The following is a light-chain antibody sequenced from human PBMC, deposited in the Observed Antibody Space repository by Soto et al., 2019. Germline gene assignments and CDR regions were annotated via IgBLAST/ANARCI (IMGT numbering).Light chain of an antibody. CDR1: SSNIGSNT. V-gene: IGLV1-44*01. Sequence: QSVLTQPPSASGTPGQRVTISCSGSSSNIGSNTVNWYQQLPGTAPKLLIYSDNQRPSGVPDRFSGSKSGTSVSLAISGLQSEDEADYYCAAWDDSLHGVVFGGGTKLTVL. CDR2: SDN. J-gene: IGLJ2*01. CDR3: AAWDDSLHGVV.